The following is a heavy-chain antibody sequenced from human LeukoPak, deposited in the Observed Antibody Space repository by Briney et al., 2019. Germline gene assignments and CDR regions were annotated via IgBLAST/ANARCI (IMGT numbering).Heavy chain of an antibody. J-gene: IGHJ5*02. CDR3: ARVIGEFGGDNWFDP. CDR2: MNPNSGNT. Sequence: ASVKVSCKASGYTFTSYDINWVRQAAGQGLEWMGWMNPNSGNTGYAQKFQGRVTITRNTSISTAYMELSSLRSEDTAVYYCARVIGEFGGDNWFDPWGQGTLVTVSS. CDR1: GYTFTSYD. D-gene: IGHD3-10*01. V-gene: IGHV1-8*03.